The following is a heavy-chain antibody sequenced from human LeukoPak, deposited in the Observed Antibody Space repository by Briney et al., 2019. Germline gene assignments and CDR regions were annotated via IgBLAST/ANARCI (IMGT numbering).Heavy chain of an antibody. Sequence: KPGGSLRLSCAASGFTFNSYWMSWVRQAPGKGLEWVANIKQDGSKNYYVDSVKGRFTISRDNAKNSLYLQMNSLRPEDTAVYYCARDSPIFCSSGGNNCYWAFDMWGQGTMVTVSS. CDR3: ARDSPIFCSSGGNNCYWAFDM. CDR1: GFTFNSYW. V-gene: IGHV3-7*01. D-gene: IGHD2-15*01. CDR2: IKQDGSKN. J-gene: IGHJ3*02.